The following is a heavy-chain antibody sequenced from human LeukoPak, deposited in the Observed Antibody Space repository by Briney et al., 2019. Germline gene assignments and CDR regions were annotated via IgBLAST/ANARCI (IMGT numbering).Heavy chain of an antibody. V-gene: IGHV3-21*01. CDR3: ARGPLDSFDI. D-gene: IGHD2-21*01. J-gene: IGHJ3*02. Sequence: GGSLRLSCAASGFTFSSHSVNWVRQAPGKGLEWVSSISSSSTYIYYADSVKGRFTISRDNAKNSLFLQMNSLRAEDTAVYYCARGPLDSFDIWGQGTMVTVSS. CDR2: ISSSSTYI. CDR1: GFTFSSHS.